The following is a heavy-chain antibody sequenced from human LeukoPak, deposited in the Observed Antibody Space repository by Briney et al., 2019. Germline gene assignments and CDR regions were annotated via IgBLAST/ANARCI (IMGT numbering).Heavy chain of an antibody. CDR1: GGSFSGYY. J-gene: IGHJ5*02. Sequence: SETLSLTCAVYGGSFSGYYWSWIRQPPGKGLEWIGEINHSGGTNYNPSLKSRVTISVDTSKNQFSLKLISVTAADTAVYYCARGGSGDIVVVPAANLRWFDPWGQGTVVTVSS. CDR3: ARGGSGDIVVVPAANLRWFDP. CDR2: INHSGGT. V-gene: IGHV4-34*01. D-gene: IGHD2-2*01.